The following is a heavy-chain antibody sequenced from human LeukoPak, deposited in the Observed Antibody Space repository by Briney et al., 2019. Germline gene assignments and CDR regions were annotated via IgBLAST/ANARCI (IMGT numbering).Heavy chain of an antibody. CDR3: ASSRVYRIAGAEGFDY. Sequence: GGSVSLFCAASGFLFSSQAMSWVRHPPGRGLVWGSAIRGSGDRTYYADCVKHRFTISRDNCKNTLCLQMNRLRPEGTAVYCCASSRVYRIAGAEGFDYWGQGTLVTVSS. D-gene: IGHD6-13*01. CDR1: GFLFSSQA. CDR2: IRGSGDRT. V-gene: IGHV3-23*01. J-gene: IGHJ4*02.